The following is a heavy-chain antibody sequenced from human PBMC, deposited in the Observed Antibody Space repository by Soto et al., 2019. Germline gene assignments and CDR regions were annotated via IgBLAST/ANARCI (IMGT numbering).Heavy chain of an antibody. CDR3: ASLGKQQLAPVVHDDGMDV. V-gene: IGHV4-39*01. CDR2: IYYSGST. Sequence: SETLSLTCTVSGGSISSSSYYWGWIRQPPGKGLEWIGSIYYSGSTYYNPSLKSRVTISVDTSKNQFSLKLSSVTAADTAVYYCASLGKQQLAPVVHDDGMDVCGPRTTVT. J-gene: IGHJ6*02. D-gene: IGHD6-6*01. CDR1: GGSISSSSYY.